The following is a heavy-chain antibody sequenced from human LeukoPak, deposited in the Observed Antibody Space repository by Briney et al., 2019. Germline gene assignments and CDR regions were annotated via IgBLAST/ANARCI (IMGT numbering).Heavy chain of an antibody. CDR1: GGSITSGDYY. D-gene: IGHD3-22*01. CDR2: MYYSGST. CDR3: ARPYYYDSRIDP. J-gene: IGHJ5*02. V-gene: IGHV4-30-4*01. Sequence: SQTLSLTCTVSGGSITSGDYYWSWIRQPPGKGLEWIAYMYYSGSTYYNPSLKSLVTMSADTSKNQFTLKLSSVTAADTAVYYCARPYYYDSRIDPWGQGTLVTVSS.